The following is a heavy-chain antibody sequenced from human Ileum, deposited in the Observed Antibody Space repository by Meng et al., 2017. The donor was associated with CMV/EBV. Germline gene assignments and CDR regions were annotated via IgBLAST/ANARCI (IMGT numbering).Heavy chain of an antibody. CDR2: INHSGRT. D-gene: IGHD6-6*01. J-gene: IGHJ5*02. Sequence: QQGVAGLLKTSDTLSLTCVVYGGSFGDYYWSWIRQPPGKGLEWIGEINHSGRTNYNPSPKSRLIISVDTSKNQFSLRLSSVTAADTAVYYCARAQTNWIPLSIAARGEFDPWGQGILVTVSS. CDR1: GGSFGDYY. CDR3: ARAQTNWIPLSIAARGEFDP. V-gene: IGHV4-34*01.